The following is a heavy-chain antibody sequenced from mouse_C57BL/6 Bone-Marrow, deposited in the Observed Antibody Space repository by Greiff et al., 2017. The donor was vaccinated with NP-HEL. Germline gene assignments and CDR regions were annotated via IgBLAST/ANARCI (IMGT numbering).Heavy chain of an antibody. CDR2: IDPSDSET. Sequence: QVQLQQPGAELVRPGSSVKLSCKASGYTFTSYWMHWVKQRPIQGLEWIGNIDPSDSETHYNQKFKDKATLTVDKSSSTAYMQLSSLTSEDSAVYYCARAQDHYYGSSYGLWFAYWGQGTLVTVSA. CDR1: GYTFTSYW. CDR3: ARAQDHYYGSSYGLWFAY. D-gene: IGHD1-1*01. V-gene: IGHV1-52*01. J-gene: IGHJ3*01.